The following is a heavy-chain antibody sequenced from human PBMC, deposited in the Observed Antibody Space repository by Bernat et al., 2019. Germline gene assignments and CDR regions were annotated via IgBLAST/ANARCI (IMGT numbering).Heavy chain of an antibody. J-gene: IGHJ4*02. D-gene: IGHD6-19*01. V-gene: IGHV1-69*01. CDR2: IIPIFGTA. CDR3: ARELGAVAGTGGGSGYFDY. CDR1: GGTFSSYA. Sequence: QVQLVQSGAEVKKPGSSVKVSCKASGGTFSSYAISWVRQAPGQGLEWMGGIIPIFGTANYAQKFQGRVTSTADESTSTAYMELSSLRSEDTAVYYCARELGAVAGTGGGSGYFDYWGQGTLVTVSS.